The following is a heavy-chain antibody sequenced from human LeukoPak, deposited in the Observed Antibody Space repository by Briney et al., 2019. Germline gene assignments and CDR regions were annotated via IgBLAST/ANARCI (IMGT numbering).Heavy chain of an antibody. V-gene: IGHV1-46*01. Sequence: ASVKVSCKASGYTFTSYYMHWVRQAPGQGLEWMGIINPSGGSTSYAQKFQGRVTMTRDTSTSTVYMELSSLRSEDTAVYYCARGGLPPYHYYGMDVWGKGTTVTVSS. CDR3: ARGGLPPYHYYGMDV. CDR2: INPSGGST. CDR1: GYTFTSYY. J-gene: IGHJ6*04.